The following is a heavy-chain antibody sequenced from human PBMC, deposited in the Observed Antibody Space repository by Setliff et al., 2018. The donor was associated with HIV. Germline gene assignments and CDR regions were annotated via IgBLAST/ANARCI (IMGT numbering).Heavy chain of an antibody. D-gene: IGHD2-15*01. CDR3: ASSGEVVVAATADAFDI. J-gene: IGHJ3*02. Sequence: SVKISCRASGGTFRSYSISWVRQAPGQGLEWLGGIIPILGIANYAQKVQGRVTITADESPSTAYMELSSLRSEDTAVYYCASSGEVVVAATADAFDIWGQGTMVTVSS. CDR1: GGTFRSYS. V-gene: IGHV1-69*10. CDR2: IIPILGIA.